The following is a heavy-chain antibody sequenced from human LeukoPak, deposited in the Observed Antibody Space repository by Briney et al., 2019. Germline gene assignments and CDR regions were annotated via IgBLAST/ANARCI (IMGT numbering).Heavy chain of an antibody. D-gene: IGHD4-23*01. CDR2: IYHSGST. V-gene: IGHV4-38-2*02. CDR3: ARHRERTVLIDY. CDR1: SYSISIGYY. J-gene: IGHJ4*02. Sequence: SETLSLACTVSSYSISIGYYWGWIRQTPGKGLEWIGSIYHSGSTYYNPSLKSRVTISVDTSKNQFSLKLSSVTAADTAVYYCARHRERTVLIDYWGQGTLVTVSS.